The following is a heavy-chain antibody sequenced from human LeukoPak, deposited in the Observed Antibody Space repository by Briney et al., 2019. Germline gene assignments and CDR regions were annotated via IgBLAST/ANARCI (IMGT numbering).Heavy chain of an antibody. D-gene: IGHD3-3*01. CDR1: GYTFTSYA. CDR3: ARAGYDFWSGLSQLGGFYYYYYYMDV. Sequence: ASVKVSCKASGYTFTSYAMNWVRQAPGQGLEWMGWINTNTGNPTYAQGSTGRFVFSLDTSVSTAYLQISSLKAEDTAVYYCARAGYDFWSGLSQLGGFYYYYYYMDVWGKGTTVTVSS. V-gene: IGHV7-4-1*02. CDR2: INTNTGNP. J-gene: IGHJ6*03.